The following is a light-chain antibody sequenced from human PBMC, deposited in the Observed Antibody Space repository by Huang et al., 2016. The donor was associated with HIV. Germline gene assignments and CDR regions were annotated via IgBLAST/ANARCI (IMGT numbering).Light chain of an antibody. CDR2: DAS. Sequence: EIVLTQSPATLSLSPGGRATLSCGASQTVNSDYLAWYQQRPGLAPRLVIYDASNRAAGIPDRFSASGSGTDFTLTISRLEPEDSAVYYCQQYGTSPRTFGQGTRVEIK. CDR3: QQYGTSPRT. CDR1: QTVNSDY. J-gene: IGKJ1*01. V-gene: IGKV3D-20*01.